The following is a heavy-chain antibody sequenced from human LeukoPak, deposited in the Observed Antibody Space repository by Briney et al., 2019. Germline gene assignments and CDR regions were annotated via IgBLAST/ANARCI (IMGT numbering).Heavy chain of an antibody. CDR3: ARGILYYYDSSGYYYSQAPEYFDC. V-gene: IGHV4-59*12. J-gene: IGHJ4*02. CDR1: GGSISSYY. Sequence: PSETLSLTCTVSGGSISSYYWSWIRQPPGKGLEWIGYIYYSGSTNYNPSLKSRVTISVDTSKNQFSLKLSSVTAADTAVYYCARGILYYYDSSGYYYSQAPEYFDCWGQGTLVTVSS. CDR2: IYYSGST. D-gene: IGHD3-22*01.